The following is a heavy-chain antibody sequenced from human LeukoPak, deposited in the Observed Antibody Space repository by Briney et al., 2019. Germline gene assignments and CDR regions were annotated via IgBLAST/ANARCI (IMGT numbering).Heavy chain of an antibody. J-gene: IGHJ4*02. D-gene: IGHD6-19*01. CDR1: GYTFTGYY. CDR3: ARSISFSSGWYPYYFDY. V-gene: IGHV1-2*02. Sequence: ASMKVSCKASGYTFTGYYMHWVRQAPGQGLEWMGWINPNSGGTNYAQKFQGRVTMTRDTSISTAYMELSRLRSDDTAVYYCARSISFSSGWYPYYFDYWGQGTLVTVSS. CDR2: INPNSGGT.